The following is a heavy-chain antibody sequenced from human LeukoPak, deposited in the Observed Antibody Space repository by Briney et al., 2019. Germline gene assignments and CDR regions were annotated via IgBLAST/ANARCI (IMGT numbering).Heavy chain of an antibody. V-gene: IGHV4-31*03. D-gene: IGHD6-19*01. J-gene: IGHJ3*02. CDR2: IYYSGST. Sequence: PSETLSLTCTVSGGSISSGGYYWSWIRQHPGKGLEGIGYIYYSGSTYYNPSLKSRVTISVDTSKNQFSLKLSSVTAADTAVYYCARDRAAVAGRVRAFDIWGQGTMVTVSS. CDR1: GGSISSGGYY. CDR3: ARDRAAVAGRVRAFDI.